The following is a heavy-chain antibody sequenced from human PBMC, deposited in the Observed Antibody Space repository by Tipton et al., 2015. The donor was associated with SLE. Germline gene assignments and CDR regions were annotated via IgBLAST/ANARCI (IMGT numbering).Heavy chain of an antibody. CDR1: GGSVRSSSYY. CDR2: IYYSGST. J-gene: IGHJ4*02. CDR3: AARIPPSGWFYVDY. V-gene: IGHV4-61*01. Sequence: TLSLTCNVSGGSVRSSSYYWGWIRQPPGKGLEWIGYIYYSGSTNYNPSLKSRVTISVDTSKNQFSLKLSSVTAADTAVYYCAARIPPSGWFYVDYWGQGTLVTVSS. D-gene: IGHD6-19*01.